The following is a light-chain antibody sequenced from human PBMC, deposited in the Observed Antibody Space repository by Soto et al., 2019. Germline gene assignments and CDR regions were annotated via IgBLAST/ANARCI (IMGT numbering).Light chain of an antibody. CDR1: QALSNS. Sequence: DIQLTQSPSVLSASVGDTVTITYRASQALSNSLAWYQQKPGKAPDLLIYSASTLQSGVPSRFSGSGSETEFSLTISSLQPEDVATYYCQQASSFPLTFGGGAKVDI. V-gene: IGKV1-9*01. CDR2: SAS. CDR3: QQASSFPLT. J-gene: IGKJ4*01.